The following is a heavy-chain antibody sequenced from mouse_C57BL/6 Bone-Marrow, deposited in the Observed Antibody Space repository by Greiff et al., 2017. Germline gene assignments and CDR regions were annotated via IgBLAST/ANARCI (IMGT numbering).Heavy chain of an antibody. V-gene: IGHV1-63*01. CDR3: LFITTVENWYFDV. CDR2: IYPGGGYT. Sequence: VKLQESGAELVRPGTSVKMSCKASGYTFTNYWIGWAKQRPGHGLEWIGDIYPGGGYTNYNEKFKGKATLTADKSSSTAYMQFSSLTSEDSAIYYCLFITTVENWYFDVWGTGTTVTVSS. D-gene: IGHD1-1*01. J-gene: IGHJ1*03. CDR1: GYTFTNYW.